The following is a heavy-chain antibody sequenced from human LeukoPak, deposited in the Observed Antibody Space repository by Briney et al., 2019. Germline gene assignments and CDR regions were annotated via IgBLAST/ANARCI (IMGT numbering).Heavy chain of an antibody. V-gene: IGHV6-1*01. CDR1: GDSLVSNSVA. CDR2: TYYRSQWHY. Sequence: SQTLSLTCAFSGDSLVSNSVAWNWLRQSPSRGLEWLGRTYYRSQWHYDYAVSVKSRISLTSDPASNQFSLQLNSVTPEDTAVYYGAEWDHAGAYVDHWGRGSLVTVSS. J-gene: IGHJ1*01. CDR3: AEWDHAGAYVDH. D-gene: IGHD1-26*01.